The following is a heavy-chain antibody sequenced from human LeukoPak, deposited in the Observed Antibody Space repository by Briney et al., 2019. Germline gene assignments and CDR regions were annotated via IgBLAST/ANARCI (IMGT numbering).Heavy chain of an antibody. CDR3: ASSRYSYGFDY. D-gene: IGHD5-18*01. CDR2: INHSGST. Sequence: PSETLSLTCAVYGGSFSGHYWTWIRQSPGKGLEWIGEINHSGSTNYNPSLKSRVTISVDKSKNQFSLKLSSVTAADTAVYYCASSRYSYGFDYWGQGTLVTVSS. J-gene: IGHJ4*02. V-gene: IGHV4-34*01. CDR1: GGSFSGHY.